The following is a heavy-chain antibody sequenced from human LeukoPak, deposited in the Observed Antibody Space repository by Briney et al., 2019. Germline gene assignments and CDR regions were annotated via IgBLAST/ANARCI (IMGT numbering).Heavy chain of an antibody. CDR1: GFTFDDYA. D-gene: IGHD6-19*01. J-gene: IGHJ3*02. V-gene: IGHV3-9*01. CDR2: IGWNSGSI. CDR3: ARAKQWLDDAFDI. Sequence: GGSLRLSCAASGFTFDDYAMHWVRQAPGKGLEWVSGIGWNSGSIGYADSVKGRFTISRDNAKNSLYLQMNSLRAEDTAEYYCARAKQWLDDAFDIWGQGTLVTVSS.